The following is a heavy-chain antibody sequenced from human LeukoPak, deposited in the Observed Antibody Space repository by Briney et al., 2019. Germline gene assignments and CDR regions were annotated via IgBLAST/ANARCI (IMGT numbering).Heavy chain of an antibody. J-gene: IGHJ5*02. D-gene: IGHD3-9*01. V-gene: IGHV3-48*01. CDR3: ARDALQLTGNYVTRWWFDP. CDR2: ISSSSSTI. CDR1: GFTFRSYS. Sequence: GGSLRLSCTASGFTFRSYSMNWVRQAPGKGLEWVSYISSSSSTIYYADSVRGRFTISRDNAKNSLYLQMDSLSAEDTAFYYCARDALQLTGNYVTRWWFDPWGQGTLVTVSS.